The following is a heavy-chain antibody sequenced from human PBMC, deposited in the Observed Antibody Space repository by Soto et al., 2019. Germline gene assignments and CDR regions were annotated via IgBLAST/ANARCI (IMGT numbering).Heavy chain of an antibody. Sequence: QVQLQELGPGLVKPSQTLSLTCFVSGASISSGGHFWSWIRQHPGKGLQWIAYVYYSGSTHYNPSLKSRVSISVDTSKNQFSLKLTSVTAADTAVYFCARCTGYYPYYFDYWGQGALVTVST. CDR2: VYYSGST. CDR3: ARCTGYYPYYFDY. CDR1: GASISSGGHF. D-gene: IGHD3-22*01. V-gene: IGHV4-31*02. J-gene: IGHJ4*02.